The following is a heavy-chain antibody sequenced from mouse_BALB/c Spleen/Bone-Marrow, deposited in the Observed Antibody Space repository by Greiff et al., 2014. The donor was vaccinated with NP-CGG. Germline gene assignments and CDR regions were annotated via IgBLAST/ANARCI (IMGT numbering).Heavy chain of an antibody. CDR1: GFNIKDTY. CDR3: ARYGNGLMDY. Sequence: DVHLVESGAELVKPGASVKLSCTASGFNIKDTYMHWVKQRPEQGLEWIGRIYPANGDTKYAPKFQGKATITADTSSNTAYLQLSSLTSEDTAFYYCARYGNGLMDYWGQGTSVTVSS. D-gene: IGHD2-1*01. J-gene: IGHJ4*01. V-gene: IGHV14-3*02. CDR2: IYPANGDT.